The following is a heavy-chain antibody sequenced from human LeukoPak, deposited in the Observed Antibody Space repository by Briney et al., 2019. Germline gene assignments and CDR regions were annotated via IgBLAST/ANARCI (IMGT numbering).Heavy chain of an antibody. V-gene: IGHV4-30-4*01. D-gene: IGHD2-21*01. CDR1: GGSISSGDYY. J-gene: IGHJ3*02. CDR3: ARGDIVVGDAFDI. Sequence: PSETLSLTCTVSGGSISSGDYYWSWIRQPPGKGLEWIGYMYYSGSTYYNPSLKSRVTISVDRSKNQFSLKLSSVTAADTAVYYCARGDIVVGDAFDIWGQGTMVTVSS. CDR2: MYYSGST.